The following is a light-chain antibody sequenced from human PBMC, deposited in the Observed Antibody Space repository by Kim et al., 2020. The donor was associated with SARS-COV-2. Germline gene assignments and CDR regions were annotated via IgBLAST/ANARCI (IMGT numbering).Light chain of an antibody. Sequence: IVLTQSPGTLSLSPGERVTLSCRASQSVRNNYLTWYQHKPGQPPRLLIYGASSRAAGIPDRFSGSGSGTDFTLTISRLEPEDFAVYYCLHFGGSPIHTFGQGTKLEI. V-gene: IGKV3-20*01. CDR3: LHFGGSPIHT. J-gene: IGKJ2*01. CDR2: GAS. CDR1: QSVRNNY.